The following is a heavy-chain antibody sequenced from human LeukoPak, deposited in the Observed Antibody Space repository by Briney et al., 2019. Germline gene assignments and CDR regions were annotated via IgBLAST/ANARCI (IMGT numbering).Heavy chain of an antibody. CDR3: ARDAAAAGNLDL. D-gene: IGHD6-13*01. CDR2: IYYSGST. Sequence: PSETLSLTCTVSGCSISSSSYYWGWIRQPPGQGLESIGSIYYSGSTYYNPSLKSRVTISVDTSKNQFSLKLSSVTAADTAVYYCARDAAAAGNLDLWGRGTLVTVPS. V-gene: IGHV4-39*01. J-gene: IGHJ2*01. CDR1: GCSISSSSYY.